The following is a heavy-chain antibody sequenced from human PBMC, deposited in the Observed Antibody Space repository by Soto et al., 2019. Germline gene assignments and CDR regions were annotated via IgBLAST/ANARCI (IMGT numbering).Heavy chain of an antibody. J-gene: IGHJ6*02. CDR2: INPNSGTT. Sequence: QVQLVQTGAEVKKPGASVKVSCKASGYTFTDYYMHWVRQAPGQRLEWMGWINPNSGTTNYAQKFQRWVTMTRDTSITTVYMEVSRLRSDDTAVYYCARVPRGVYYGMVVWGQGTTDTVSS. D-gene: IGHD3-10*01. CDR3: ARVPRGVYYGMVV. CDR1: GYTFTDYY. V-gene: IGHV1-2*04.